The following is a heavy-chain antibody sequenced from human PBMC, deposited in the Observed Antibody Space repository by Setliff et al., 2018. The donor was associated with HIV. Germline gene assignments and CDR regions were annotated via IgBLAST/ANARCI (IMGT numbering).Heavy chain of an antibody. J-gene: IGHJ6*03. V-gene: IGHV4-4*07. D-gene: IGHD2-15*01. CDR2: LYVSGDT. Sequence: SETLSLTCYVTDDPISSYYWSWVRQPAGKGLEWIGRLYVSGDTNYNPSLKGRVTMSLDTSKKHFSLNLKSVTAADTAVYYCALTGHRLLRGYMDVWGKGTTVTSP. CDR1: DDPISSYY. CDR3: ALTGHRLLRGYMDV.